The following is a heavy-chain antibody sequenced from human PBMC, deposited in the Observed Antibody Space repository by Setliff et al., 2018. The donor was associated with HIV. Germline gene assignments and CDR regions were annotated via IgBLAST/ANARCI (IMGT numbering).Heavy chain of an antibody. V-gene: IGHV4-4*07. CDR2: IDSSGTT. Sequence: PSETLSLTCTISGGSFGVYRWSWIRQPAGRGLEWIGRIDSSGTTDYTPSLKGRVAISVDTSRNQFSLRVTSVTAADTAVYFCARDRHSSGLGSYGPWGPGILVTVSS. D-gene: IGHD3-10*01. CDR3: ARDRHSSGLGSYGP. CDR1: GGSFGVYR. J-gene: IGHJ5*02.